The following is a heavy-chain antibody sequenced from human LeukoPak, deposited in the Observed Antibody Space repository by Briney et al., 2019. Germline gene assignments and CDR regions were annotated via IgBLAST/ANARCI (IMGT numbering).Heavy chain of an antibody. D-gene: IGHD4-17*01. CDR2: INHSGST. CDR1: GVSFSGYY. Sequence: PSETLSLTCAVYGVSFSGYYWSWLRQPPGKGLEWIGEINHSGSTNYNPSLKSRVTISVDTSKNQFSLKLSSVTAADTAVYYCARGPRDYGDYVFYWYFDLWGRGTLVTVSS. CDR3: ARGPRDYGDYVFYWYFDL. V-gene: IGHV4-34*01. J-gene: IGHJ2*01.